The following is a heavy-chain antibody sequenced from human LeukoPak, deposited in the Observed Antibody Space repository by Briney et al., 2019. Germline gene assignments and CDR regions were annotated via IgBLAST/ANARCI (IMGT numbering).Heavy chain of an antibody. J-gene: IGHJ6*03. CDR2: ISGSGGST. CDR3: ARAKSDSSGYYYVGYYYYYMDV. Sequence: GGSLRLSCAASGFTFSNYAMSWVRQAPGKGLEWVSTISGSGGSTYYADSVKGRFTISRDNSKNTLYLQMNSLRAEDTAVYYCARAKSDSSGYYYVGYYYYYMDVWGKGTTVTISS. V-gene: IGHV3-23*01. CDR1: GFTFSNYA. D-gene: IGHD3-22*01.